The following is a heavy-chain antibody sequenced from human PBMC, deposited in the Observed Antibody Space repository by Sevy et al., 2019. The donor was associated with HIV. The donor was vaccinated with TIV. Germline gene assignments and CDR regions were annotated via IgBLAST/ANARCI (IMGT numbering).Heavy chain of an antibody. CDR2: ISATGEST. CDR1: GFTFSNYA. J-gene: IGHJ6*02. Sequence: GGSLRLSCAASGFTFSNYAMNWVRQAPGKGLEWDSGISATGESTYYADSVKGRFTISRDNAKNSLYLQMSSLRAEDTAVYYCARDLVIPATTDYFYYGMDVWGQGTTVTVSS. V-gene: IGHV3-23*01. D-gene: IGHD2-15*01. CDR3: ARDLVIPATTDYFYYGMDV.